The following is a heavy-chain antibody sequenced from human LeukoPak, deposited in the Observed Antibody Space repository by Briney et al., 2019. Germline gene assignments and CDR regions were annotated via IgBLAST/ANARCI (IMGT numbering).Heavy chain of an antibody. V-gene: IGHV3-23*01. D-gene: IGHD3-3*01. J-gene: IGHJ4*02. CDR2: ISGSGGST. CDR1: GFTFSSYA. CDR3: AKGHVLRFLECLDY. Sequence: GGSLRLSCAASGFTFSSYAMSWVRQAPGKGLEWVSAISGSGGSTYYADSVKGRFTISRDNSKNTLYLQMYSLRAEDTAVYYCAKGHVLRFLECLDYWGQGTLVTVSS.